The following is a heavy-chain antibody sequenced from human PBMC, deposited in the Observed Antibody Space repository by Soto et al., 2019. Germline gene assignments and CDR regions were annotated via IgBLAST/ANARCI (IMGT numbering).Heavy chain of an antibody. Sequence: XGSLILSCAASGFTFSSYEMNWVRQAPGKGLEWVSYISSSGSTIYYADSVKGRFTISRDNAKNSPYLQMNSLRAEDTAVYYCARGVVLRFLEWYGMDVWGQGTTVTVSS. CDR1: GFTFSSYE. J-gene: IGHJ6*02. CDR2: ISSSGSTI. V-gene: IGHV3-48*03. CDR3: ARGVVLRFLEWYGMDV. D-gene: IGHD3-3*01.